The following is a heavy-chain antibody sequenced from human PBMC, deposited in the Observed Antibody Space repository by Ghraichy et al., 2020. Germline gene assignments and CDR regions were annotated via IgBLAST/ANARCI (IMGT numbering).Heavy chain of an antibody. D-gene: IGHD3-22*01. V-gene: IGHV3-21*01. J-gene: IGHJ4*02. Sequence: RFSCAASGFTFSSYSMNWVRQAPGKGLEWVSSISSSSSYIYYADSVKGRFTISRDNAKNSLYLQMNSLRAEDTAVYYCASPAYYYDSSGYYPNWGQGTLVTVSS. CDR3: ASPAYYYDSSGYYPN. CDR1: GFTFSSYS. CDR2: ISSSSSYI.